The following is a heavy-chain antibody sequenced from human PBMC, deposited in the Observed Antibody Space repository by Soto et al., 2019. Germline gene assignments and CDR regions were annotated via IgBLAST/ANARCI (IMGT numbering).Heavy chain of an antibody. V-gene: IGHV1-18*01. CDR2: ISAYNGNT. D-gene: IGHD2-15*01. J-gene: IGHJ6*03. Sequence: ASVKVSCKASGYTFTSYGISWVRQAPGQVLEWMGWISAYNGNTNYAQKLQGRVTMTTDTSTSTAYMELRSLRSDDTAVYYCARLEWWSTYYYYMDVWGKGTTVTVSS. CDR3: ARLEWWSTYYYYMDV. CDR1: GYTFTSYG.